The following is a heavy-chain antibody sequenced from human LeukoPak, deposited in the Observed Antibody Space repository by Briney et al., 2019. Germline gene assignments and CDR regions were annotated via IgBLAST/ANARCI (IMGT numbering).Heavy chain of an antibody. Sequence: GSLRLSCAASGFTFNNYEMNWVRQAPGKGLEWVSYISSSGSTIYYADSVKGRFTISRDNAKNSLYLQMNSLRAEDTAVYYCAKERLVRLPDYWGQGTLVTVSS. CDR1: GFTFNNYE. CDR3: AKERLVRLPDY. D-gene: IGHD3-10*01. J-gene: IGHJ4*02. V-gene: IGHV3-48*03. CDR2: ISSSGSTI.